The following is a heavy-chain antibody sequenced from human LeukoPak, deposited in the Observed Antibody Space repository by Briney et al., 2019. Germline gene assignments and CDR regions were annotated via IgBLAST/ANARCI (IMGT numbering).Heavy chain of an antibody. CDR3: ARDDYYYGSGSTNHFDY. Sequence: ASVKVSCKASGGTFSSYAISWVRQAPGQGLEWMGIINPSGGNTRYAQNFQGRVTMTRDTSTSTVYMELSSLRSDDTAVYYCARDDYYYGSGSTNHFDYWGQGTLVTVSS. V-gene: IGHV1-46*01. J-gene: IGHJ4*02. CDR2: INPSGGNT. CDR1: GGTFSSYA. D-gene: IGHD3-10*01.